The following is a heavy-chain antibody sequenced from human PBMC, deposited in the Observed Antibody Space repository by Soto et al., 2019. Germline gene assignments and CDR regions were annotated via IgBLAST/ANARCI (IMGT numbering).Heavy chain of an antibody. CDR2: ISDSGVNT. CDR3: GSWVSAHFDY. V-gene: IGHV3-23*01. D-gene: IGHD2-8*01. CDR1: GLTFRNHA. Sequence: PGGSLRLSCTTSGLTFRNHAMTWVRQAPDKGLEWVSTISDSGVNTHYADSVKGRFTISRDNSRNTLYLQMNSLRGEDTAVYYCGSWVSAHFDYWGQGTVVTVSS. J-gene: IGHJ4*02.